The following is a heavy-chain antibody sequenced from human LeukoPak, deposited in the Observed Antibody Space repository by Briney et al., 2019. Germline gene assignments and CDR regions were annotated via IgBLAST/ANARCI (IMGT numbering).Heavy chain of an antibody. V-gene: IGHV1-46*01. CDR2: INPSGGST. Sequence: ASVKVSCKASGYTFTSYYMHWVRQAPGQGLEWMGIINPSGGSTSYAQKFQGRVTMTRDMSTSTVYMELSSLRSEDTAVYYCGMLVCSSTSCYDYWGQGTLVTVSS. CDR1: GYTFTSYY. CDR3: GMLVCSSTSCYDY. J-gene: IGHJ4*02. D-gene: IGHD2-2*01.